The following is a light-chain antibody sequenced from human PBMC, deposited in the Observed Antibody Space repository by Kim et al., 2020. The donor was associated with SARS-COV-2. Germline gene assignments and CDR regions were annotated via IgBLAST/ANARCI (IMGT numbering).Light chain of an antibody. CDR1: QSVSSY. Sequence: PPGERATLSGRASQSVSSYLAWYQQKPGQAPRLLSYDASNRATGIPARFSGSGSGTDFTLTISSLEPEDFAVYYCQQRSNWPPWTFGQGTKVDIK. CDR2: DAS. CDR3: QQRSNWPPWT. V-gene: IGKV3-11*01. J-gene: IGKJ1*01.